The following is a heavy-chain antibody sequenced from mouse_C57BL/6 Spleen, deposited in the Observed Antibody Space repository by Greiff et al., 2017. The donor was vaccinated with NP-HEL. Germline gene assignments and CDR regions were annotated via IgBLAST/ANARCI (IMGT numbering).Heavy chain of an antibody. D-gene: IGHD4-1*01. Sequence: QVQLQQSGAELARPGASVKLSCKASGYTFTSYGISWVKQRTGQGLEWIGEIYPRSGNTYYNEKFKGKATLTADKSSSTAYMELRSLTSEDSAVYFCARALANWYYFDYWGQGTTLTVSS. V-gene: IGHV1-81*01. CDR1: GYTFTSYG. J-gene: IGHJ2*01. CDR2: IYPRSGNT. CDR3: ARALANWYYFDY.